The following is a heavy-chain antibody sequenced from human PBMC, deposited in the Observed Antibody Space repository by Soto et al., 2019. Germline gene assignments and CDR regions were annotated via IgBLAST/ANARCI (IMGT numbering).Heavy chain of an antibody. V-gene: IGHV4-31*01. J-gene: IGHJ4*02. CDR3: ARGGSGYVVVVAAIDY. CDR1: GGSISGGHYY. Sequence: QVQLQESGPGLVKPSQTLSLTCTVSGGSISGGHYYWSWIRQHPGKGLEWIGYIFYSGATYYNPSLQRLLTISVATSQNQFSLRLSSVTAADTAVYYCARGGSGYVVVVAAIDYSGQGTLVTVSS. CDR2: IFYSGAT. D-gene: IGHD2-21*02.